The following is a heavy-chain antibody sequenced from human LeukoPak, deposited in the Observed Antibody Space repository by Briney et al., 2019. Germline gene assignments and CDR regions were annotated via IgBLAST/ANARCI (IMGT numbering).Heavy chain of an antibody. CDR3: ASRNPVHAFDI. V-gene: IGHV1-69*13. Sequence: GASVKVSCKASGGTFSSYAISWVRQAPGQGLEWMGGIIPIFGTANYAQKFQGRVTITADESTSTAYVELSSLRSEDTAVYYCASRNPVHAFDIWGQGTMVTVSS. CDR1: GGTFSSYA. D-gene: IGHD1-14*01. CDR2: IIPIFGTA. J-gene: IGHJ3*02.